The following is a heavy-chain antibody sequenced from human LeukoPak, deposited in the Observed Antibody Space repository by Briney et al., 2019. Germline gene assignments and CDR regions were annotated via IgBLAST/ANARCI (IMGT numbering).Heavy chain of an antibody. J-gene: IGHJ4*02. CDR1: GDTFTGYY. V-gene: IGHV1-2*02. Sequence: GASVKVSCKASGDTFTGYYIHWVRQAPGQGLEWMGWINPNSGDKYSEQKFQGRVTMTTDTSTSTAYMELSSLRSDDTTVYYCSRQYYDFGSDYSYFDYWSQGTLVTVSS. CDR2: INPNSGDK. D-gene: IGHD3-3*01. CDR3: SRQYYDFGSDYSYFDY.